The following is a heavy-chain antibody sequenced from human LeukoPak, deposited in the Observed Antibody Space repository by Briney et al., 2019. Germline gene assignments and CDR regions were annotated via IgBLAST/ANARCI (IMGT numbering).Heavy chain of an antibody. CDR3: ARLDSSGYIDAFDI. Sequence: GASVKVSCKASGYTFTNYRMQWVRQAPGQGLEWMGIINPSGASTIYAQSFQGRVTMTRDTSTSTVHMELSSLRSEDTAVYYCARLDSSGYIDAFDIWGQGTMVTVSS. D-gene: IGHD3-22*01. J-gene: IGHJ3*02. V-gene: IGHV1-46*01. CDR1: GYTFTNYR. CDR2: INPSGAST.